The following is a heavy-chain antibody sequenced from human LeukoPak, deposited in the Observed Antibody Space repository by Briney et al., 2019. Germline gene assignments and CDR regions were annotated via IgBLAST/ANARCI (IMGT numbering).Heavy chain of an antibody. V-gene: IGHV1-2*02. J-gene: IGHJ4*02. D-gene: IGHD3-3*01. CDR3: ARGGWYDCWSGYPNPVSPEV. Sequence: ASVKVSCKASGYTFTGYYMHWVRQAPGQGLEWMGWINPNSGGTNYAQKFQGRVTMTRDTSISTAYMELSRLRSDDTAVYYCARGGWYDCWSGYPNPVSPEVWGQGTLVTVSS. CDR2: INPNSGGT. CDR1: GYTFTGYY.